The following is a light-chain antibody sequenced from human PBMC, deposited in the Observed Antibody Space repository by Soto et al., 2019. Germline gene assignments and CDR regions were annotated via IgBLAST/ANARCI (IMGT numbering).Light chain of an antibody. CDR2: GAS. CDR3: QQYGRSPGWT. J-gene: IGKJ1*01. Sequence: EIVLTQSPGTLSLSPGERATLSCRASQSVSSSYLAWYQQKPGQAPRLLIYGASSRATGIPDRSSGSGSGTDFTLTISRLGPEDFAVYYCQQYGRSPGWTFGQGTKVDIK. CDR1: QSVSSSY. V-gene: IGKV3-20*01.